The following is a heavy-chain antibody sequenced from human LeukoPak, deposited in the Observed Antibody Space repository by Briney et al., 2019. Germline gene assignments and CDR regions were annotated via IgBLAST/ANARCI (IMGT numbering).Heavy chain of an antibody. D-gene: IGHD2-15*01. J-gene: IGHJ6*03. CDR1: GFTFSDYA. CDR3: AKDTSAWWYHRAYMNV. Sequence: PGGSLRLSCAASGFTFSDYAMSWVRQAPGGGLEWVSAISGSGDKTFNADSVKGRFTTSRDNSKNTLSLQMSSLRVEDSAVYFCAKDTSAWWYHRAYMNVWGTGTTVTVSS. V-gene: IGHV3-23*01. CDR2: ISGSGDKT.